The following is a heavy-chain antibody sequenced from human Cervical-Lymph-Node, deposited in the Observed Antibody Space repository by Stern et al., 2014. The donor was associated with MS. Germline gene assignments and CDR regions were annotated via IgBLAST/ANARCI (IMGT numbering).Heavy chain of an antibody. CDR1: GGTFSSYT. Sequence: QVQLVQSGTEVKKPGSSVKVSCQVSGGTFSSYTLNWVRQVPGQGLEWKGGVIPIFATTNYAKRFQGKVTISADGSTSTAYMEVNNLTSEDTAVYYCAREGIPGAGGTFDNWGQGTLVIVSS. V-gene: IGHV1-69*01. D-gene: IGHD1-26*01. J-gene: IGHJ4*02. CDR2: VIPIFATT. CDR3: AREGIPGAGGTFDN.